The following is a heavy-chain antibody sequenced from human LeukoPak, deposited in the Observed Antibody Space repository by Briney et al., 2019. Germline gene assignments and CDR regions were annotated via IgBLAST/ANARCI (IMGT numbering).Heavy chain of an antibody. J-gene: IGHJ3*02. CDR1: GFTFSSYS. D-gene: IGHD3-22*01. V-gene: IGHV3-21*01. CDR2: ISSSSSYI. CDR3: ATSGLYYYDIEPGAFDI. Sequence: PGGSLRLSCAASGFTFSSYSMNWVRQAPGKGLEWVSSISSSSSYIYYADSVKGRFTISRDNAKNSLYLQMNSLRAEDTAVYYCATSGLYYYDIEPGAFDIWGQGTMVTVSS.